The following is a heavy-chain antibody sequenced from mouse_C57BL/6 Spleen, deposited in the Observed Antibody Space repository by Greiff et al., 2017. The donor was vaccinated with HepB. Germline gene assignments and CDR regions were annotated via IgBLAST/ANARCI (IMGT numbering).Heavy chain of an antibody. CDR2: IDPETGGT. J-gene: IGHJ2*01. V-gene: IGHV1-15*01. CDR3: TRLPYYYGSSLVY. Sequence: QVQLQQSGAELVRPGASVTLSCKASGYTFTDYEMHWVKQTPVHGLEWIGAIDPETGGTAYNQKFKGKAILTADKSSSTAYMELRSLTSEDSAVYYCTRLPYYYGSSLVYWGQGTTLTVSS. CDR1: GYTFTDYE. D-gene: IGHD1-1*01.